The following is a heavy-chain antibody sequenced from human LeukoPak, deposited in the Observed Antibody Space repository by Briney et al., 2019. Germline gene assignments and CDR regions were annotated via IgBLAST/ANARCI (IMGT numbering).Heavy chain of an antibody. D-gene: IGHD3-16*01. CDR2: ISSTGSLK. Sequence: GSLRLSCAASGFTFSSYEMNWVRQAPGKGLEWVSYISSTGSLKYYADSVKGRFTISRDNVRNSLYLQMNSLRVDDTAVYYCARDGAPRTDYWGQGTLVTVSS. V-gene: IGHV3-48*03. CDR1: GFTFSSYE. J-gene: IGHJ4*02. CDR3: ARDGAPRTDY.